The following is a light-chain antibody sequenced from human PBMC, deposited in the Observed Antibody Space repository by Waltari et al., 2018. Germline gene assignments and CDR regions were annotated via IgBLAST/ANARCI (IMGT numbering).Light chain of an antibody. CDR2: DVS. J-gene: IGLJ2*01. Sequence: QSALAQPASVSGSPGQAITLSCTGTSSDVGSYHSVPWYQQHPGKGPKLIIYDVSERPSGVSNRFSGSKSGNTASLTISGLQAEDEADYYCCSYVGSVVFGGGTKLTVL. CDR1: SSDVGSYHS. V-gene: IGLV2-23*02. CDR3: CSYVGSVV.